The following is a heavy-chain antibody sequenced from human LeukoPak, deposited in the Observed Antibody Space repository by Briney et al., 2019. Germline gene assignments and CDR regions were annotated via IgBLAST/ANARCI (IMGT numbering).Heavy chain of an antibody. CDR1: GGTFSSYV. CDR2: IIPIFGTA. V-gene: IGHV1-69*13. J-gene: IGHJ4*02. CDR3: ATQGELLRAFDF. D-gene: IGHD1-26*01. Sequence: ASVKVSCKASGGTFSSYVFSWVRQAPGQGLEWMGGIIPIFGTANYAQKFQGRVTISADESASTAYMDLSSLRSEDTAVYYCATQGELLRAFDFWGQGTLVTVSS.